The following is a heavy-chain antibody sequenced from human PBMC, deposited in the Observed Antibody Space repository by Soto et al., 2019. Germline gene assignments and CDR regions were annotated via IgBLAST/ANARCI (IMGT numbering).Heavy chain of an antibody. CDR2: IIPIFGTA. D-gene: IGHD1-26*01. CDR1: GGTFSSYA. CDR3: ARLSVGAIDYFDY. J-gene: IGHJ4*02. V-gene: IGHV1-69*01. Sequence: QGPLVQSGAEVKKPGFSVKVSCKASGGTFSSYATSWVRQAPGQGLEWMGGIIPIFGTANYAQKFQGRVTITADESTSTAYMELSSLRSEDTAVYYCARLSVGAIDYFDYWGQGTLVTVSS.